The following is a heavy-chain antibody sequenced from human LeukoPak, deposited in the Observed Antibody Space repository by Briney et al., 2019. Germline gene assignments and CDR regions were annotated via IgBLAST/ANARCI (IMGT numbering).Heavy chain of an antibody. J-gene: IGHJ6*04. CDR1: GFTVSSNY. CDR2: IFSGGST. D-gene: IGHD2-2*01. Sequence: GGSLRLSCAASGFTVSSNYMSWVRQAPGKGLEWVSIIFSGGSTYYADSVKGRFTISRDISKNTLYLQMNTLRAEDTAMYYCARDWVVVVPAAEYYYYYGMDVWGKGTTVTVSS. CDR3: ARDWVVVVPAAEYYYYYGMDV. V-gene: IGHV3-53*01.